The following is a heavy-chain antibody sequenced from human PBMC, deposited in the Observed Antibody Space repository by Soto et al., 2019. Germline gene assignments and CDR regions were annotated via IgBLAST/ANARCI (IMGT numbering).Heavy chain of an antibody. CDR2: INQDGSEK. CDR3: ARASPGMDV. J-gene: IGHJ6*02. Sequence: GGSLRLSCARSPFTFSNYWMNWVRQSPGKGLEWVANINQDGSEKYYVDSVKGRFTISRDIAKRSLFLQMNSLRADDTTVYSLARASPGMDVWGQGTTGTVSS. V-gene: IGHV3-7*01. CDR1: PFTFSNYW.